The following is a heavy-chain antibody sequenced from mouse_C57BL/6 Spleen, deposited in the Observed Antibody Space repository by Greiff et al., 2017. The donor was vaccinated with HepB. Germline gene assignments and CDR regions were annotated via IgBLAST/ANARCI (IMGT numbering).Heavy chain of an antibody. J-gene: IGHJ4*01. D-gene: IGHD2-4*01. V-gene: IGHV1-80*01. CDR2: IYPGDGDT. Sequence: QVQLQQSGAELVKPGASVKISCKASGYAFSSYWMNWVKQRPGKGLEWIGQIYPGDGDTNYNGKFKGKATLTADKSSSTAYMQLSSLTSEDYAVYFCARGHDYDKAMDYWGQGTSVTVSS. CDR1: GYAFSSYW. CDR3: ARGHDYDKAMDY.